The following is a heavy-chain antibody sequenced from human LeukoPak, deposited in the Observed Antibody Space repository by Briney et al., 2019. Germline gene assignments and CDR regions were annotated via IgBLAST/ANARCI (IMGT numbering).Heavy chain of an antibody. D-gene: IGHD3-22*01. CDR3: ARVVIGLYAFDI. CDR1: GFTVSSNY. V-gene: IGHV3-53*01. Sequence: GGSLRLSCAASGFTVSSNYMSWVRQAPGKGLEWVSVIYGGGSTYYADSVKGRFTISRDNSKNTLYLQMNSLRAEDTAVYYCARVVIGLYAFDIWGQGTMVTVSS. J-gene: IGHJ3*02. CDR2: IYGGGST.